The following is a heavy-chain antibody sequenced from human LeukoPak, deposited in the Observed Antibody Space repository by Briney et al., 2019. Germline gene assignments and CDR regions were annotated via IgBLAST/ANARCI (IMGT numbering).Heavy chain of an antibody. V-gene: IGHV5-51*01. Sequence: GESLKISCKGSGYSFTSYWIAWVRQMPGKGLEWMGIIYPGDSDTRYNPSFQGQVTISADKSISTANLQWSSLKASDTAMYYCARPVLSGNYYFDYWGQGTQVTVSS. CDR3: ARPVLSGNYYFDY. D-gene: IGHD1-26*01. CDR2: IYPGDSDT. CDR1: GYSFTSYW. J-gene: IGHJ4*02.